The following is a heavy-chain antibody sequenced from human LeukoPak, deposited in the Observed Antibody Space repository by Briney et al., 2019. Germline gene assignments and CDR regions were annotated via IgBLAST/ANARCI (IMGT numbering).Heavy chain of an antibody. D-gene: IGHD6-13*01. J-gene: IGHJ6*02. CDR3: ARDLSHPAAACTVYYYYGMDV. Sequence: GGSLRLSCAASGFTFSSYEMNWVRQAPGKGLEWVSYISTSGSIIYYADSVKGRFTISRDDAKNSLFLQMNTLRAEDTAGYYCARDLSHPAAACTVYYYYGMDVWGQGTTVTVSS. V-gene: IGHV3-48*03. CDR2: ISTSGSII. CDR1: GFTFSSYE.